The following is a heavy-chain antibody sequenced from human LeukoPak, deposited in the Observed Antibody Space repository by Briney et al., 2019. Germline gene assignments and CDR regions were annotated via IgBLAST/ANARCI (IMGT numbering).Heavy chain of an antibody. Sequence: ASVKVSCKASGYTFTSYGISWVRQAPGQGLEWMGWISAYNGNTNYAQKLQGRVTMTTDTSTSTAYMELTSLRSDDTAVYYCARDRYGIVVAAIYFDYWGQGTLVTVSS. V-gene: IGHV1-18*01. CDR1: GYTFTSYG. CDR3: ARDRYGIVVAAIYFDY. CDR2: ISAYNGNT. J-gene: IGHJ4*02. D-gene: IGHD3-22*01.